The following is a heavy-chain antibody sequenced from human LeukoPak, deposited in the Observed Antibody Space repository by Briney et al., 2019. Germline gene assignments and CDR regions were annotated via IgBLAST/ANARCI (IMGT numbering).Heavy chain of an antibody. Sequence: GASVKVSCKASGYTFTSYYMHWVRQAPGQGLEWMGWINPNSGGTNYAQKFQGRVTMTRDTSISTAYMELSRLRSDDTAVYYCARDPHDYGDYFDYWGQGTLVTVSS. J-gene: IGHJ4*02. D-gene: IGHD4-17*01. V-gene: IGHV1-2*02. CDR1: GYTFTSYY. CDR2: INPNSGGT. CDR3: ARDPHDYGDYFDY.